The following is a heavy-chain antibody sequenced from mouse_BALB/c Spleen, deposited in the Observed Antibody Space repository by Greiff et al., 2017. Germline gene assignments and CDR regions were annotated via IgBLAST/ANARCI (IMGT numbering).Heavy chain of an antibody. CDR2: ISSGGST. V-gene: IGHV5-6-5*01. Sequence: EVHLVESGGGLVKPGGSLKLSCAASGFTFSSYAMSWVRQNPEKRLEWVASISSGGSTYYPDSVKGRFTISRDNARNILYLQMSSLRSEDTAMYYCARRGLLLYAMDNWGQGTSVTVST. J-gene: IGHJ4*01. CDR3: ARRGLLLYAMDN. D-gene: IGHD1-1*01. CDR1: GFTFSSYA.